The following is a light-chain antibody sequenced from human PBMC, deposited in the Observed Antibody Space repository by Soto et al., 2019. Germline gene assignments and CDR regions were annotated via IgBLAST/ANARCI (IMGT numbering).Light chain of an antibody. CDR1: QYISNN. CDR2: AAS. Sequence: DIQMTQSPSSLSASVGDRVTITCRASQYISNNLCWYQQKPGKAPKLLIYAASTLQSGVPSRFSGSGSGTDFTLTISSLQPEDFETYHCQQNYTSVTFGGGTKVEV. CDR3: QQNYTSVT. V-gene: IGKV1-39*01. J-gene: IGKJ4*01.